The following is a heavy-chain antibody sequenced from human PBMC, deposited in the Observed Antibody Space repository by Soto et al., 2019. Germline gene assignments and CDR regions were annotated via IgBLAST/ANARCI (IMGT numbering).Heavy chain of an antibody. CDR1: GFTFSSYG. CDR3: ATIYYDSSGYYYGPSPSAFDI. D-gene: IGHD3-22*01. Sequence: GGSLRLSCAASGFTFSSYGMHWVRQAPGKGLEWVAVIWYDGSNKYYADSVKGRFTISRDNSKNTLYLQMNSLRAEDTAVYYCATIYYDSSGYYYGPSPSAFDIWGQGTMVTVSS. V-gene: IGHV3-33*01. CDR2: IWYDGSNK. J-gene: IGHJ3*02.